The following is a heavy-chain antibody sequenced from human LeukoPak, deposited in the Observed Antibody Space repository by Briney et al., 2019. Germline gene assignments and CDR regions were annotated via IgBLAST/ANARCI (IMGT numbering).Heavy chain of an antibody. Sequence: GRSLRLSCVASGFTFSSYEINWVRQAPGKGLEWISHISSSGSTIYYADFLRGRFTISRDNAKNSVYLQMNSLRAEDTAVYYCARASGVSVPAGYWGQGTLVTVSS. D-gene: IGHD2-8*01. J-gene: IGHJ4*02. CDR2: ISSSGSTI. V-gene: IGHV3-48*03. CDR3: ARASGVSVPAGY. CDR1: GFTFSSYE.